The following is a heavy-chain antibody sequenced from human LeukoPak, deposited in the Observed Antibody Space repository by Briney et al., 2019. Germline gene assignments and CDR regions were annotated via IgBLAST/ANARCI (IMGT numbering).Heavy chain of an antibody. V-gene: IGHV4-34*01. CDR3: ARVRGRTTVVIRGNYFDY. Sequence: SETLSLTCAVNGGSFSGHYWSWIRQPPGKGLEWIGEINHSGSTNYNPSLKSRVTISVDTSKNQFSLKLSSVTAADTAVYYCARVRGRTTVVIRGNYFDYWGQGTLVTVSS. D-gene: IGHD4-23*01. CDR2: INHSGST. CDR1: GGSFSGHY. J-gene: IGHJ4*02.